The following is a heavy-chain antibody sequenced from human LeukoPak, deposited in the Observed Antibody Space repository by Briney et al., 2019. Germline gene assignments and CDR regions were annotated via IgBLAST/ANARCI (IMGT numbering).Heavy chain of an antibody. Sequence: SETLSLTCTVSGGSISSYYWSWIRQPPGKGLEWIGYIYYSGSANYNPSLKSRVTISIDTSKKHFFLKLKSVTAADTAVYYCATGYGDFRVEGRYFYSWGQGTLVTVSS. CDR1: GGSISSYY. CDR3: ATGYGDFRVEGRYFYS. D-gene: IGHD4-17*01. CDR2: IYYSGSA. J-gene: IGHJ4*02. V-gene: IGHV4-59*01.